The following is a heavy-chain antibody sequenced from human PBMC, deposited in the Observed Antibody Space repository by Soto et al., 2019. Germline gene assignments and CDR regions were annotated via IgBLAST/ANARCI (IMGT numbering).Heavy chain of an antibody. V-gene: IGHV1-69*02. Sequence: QVQLVQSGAEVKKPGSSVKVSCKASGGTFSSYSISWVRQAPGQGLEWMGRITPMLGVASYAQKFQGRVTITAAKTTTTAYMELTSGRPEDTAVYFCSRDPGFADWGQGTLVTVSS. CDR2: ITPMLGVA. CDR1: GGTFSSYS. CDR3: SRDPGFAD. J-gene: IGHJ4*02.